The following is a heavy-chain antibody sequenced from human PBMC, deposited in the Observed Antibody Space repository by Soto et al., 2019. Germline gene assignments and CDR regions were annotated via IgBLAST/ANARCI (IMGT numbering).Heavy chain of an antibody. V-gene: IGHV4-59*08. D-gene: IGHD3-10*01. CDR3: ARHYGYYSHYMDV. Sequence: SETLSLTCTVSGGSISSYYWSWIRQPPGKGLEWIGNIYYSGSTNYNPSLKSRVTISVDASKNQLSLKLSSVTAADTAVYYCARHYGYYSHYMDVWTKGTTVTVSS. CDR1: GGSISSYY. J-gene: IGHJ6*03. CDR2: IYYSGST.